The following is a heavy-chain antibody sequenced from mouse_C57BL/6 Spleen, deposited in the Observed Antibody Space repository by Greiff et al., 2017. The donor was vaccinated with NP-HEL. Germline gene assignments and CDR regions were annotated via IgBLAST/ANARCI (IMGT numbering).Heavy chain of an antibody. D-gene: IGHD1-1*02. CDR1: GFTFSAYY. J-gene: IGHJ4*01. CDR3: ARGRGRGYAMDY. V-gene: IGHV5-16*01. Sequence: DVKLVESEGGLVQPGSSMKLSCTASGFTFSAYYIAWVRQVPEKGLEWVANINYDGSSTYYLESLKSRFIISRENAKNILYLQMSSLKSADTATYYCARGRGRGYAMDYWGQGTSGTVSS. CDR2: INYDGSST.